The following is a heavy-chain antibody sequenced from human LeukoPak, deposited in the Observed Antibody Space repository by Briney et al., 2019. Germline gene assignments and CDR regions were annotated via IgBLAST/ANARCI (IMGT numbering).Heavy chain of an antibody. CDR2: INHSGST. J-gene: IGHJ6*02. CDR1: GGSFSGYY. V-gene: IGHV4-34*01. Sequence: PSETLSLPCAVYGGSFSGYYWSWIRQPPGKGLEWIGEINHSGSTNYNPSLKSRVTISVDTSKNQFSLKLSSATAADTAVYYCARDQYYYGSGSLLSLDYYGMDVWGQGTTVTVSS. CDR3: ARDQYYYGSGSLLSLDYYGMDV. D-gene: IGHD3-10*01.